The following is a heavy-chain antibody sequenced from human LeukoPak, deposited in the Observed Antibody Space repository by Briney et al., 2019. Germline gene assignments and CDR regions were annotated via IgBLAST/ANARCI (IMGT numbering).Heavy chain of an antibody. J-gene: IGHJ1*01. V-gene: IGHV3-9*01. Sequence: PGRSLRLSCAASGFTFDDYAMHWVRQAPGKGLEWVSGISWNSGSLGYADSVKGRFTISRDNAKNSLYLQMNSLKTDDTALYYCAKGDSHYDILTHEEYFQDWGQGTLVTVSS. D-gene: IGHD3-9*01. CDR1: GFTFDDYA. CDR3: AKGDSHYDILTHEEYFQD. CDR2: ISWNSGSL.